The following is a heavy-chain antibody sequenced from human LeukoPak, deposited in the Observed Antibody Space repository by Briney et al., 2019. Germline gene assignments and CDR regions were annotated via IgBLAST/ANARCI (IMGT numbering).Heavy chain of an antibody. CDR1: GGSISSYY. Sequence: SETLSLTCTVSGGSISSYYWNWIRQPPGEGLEWIGYIYTGGSTNYNPSLKSRVTMSVDTSNNQFSLRLSSVTAADTAVYYCARLPTDYMDVWGKGTTVTVSS. J-gene: IGHJ6*03. CDR3: ARLPTDYMDV. V-gene: IGHV4-4*09. CDR2: IYTGGST.